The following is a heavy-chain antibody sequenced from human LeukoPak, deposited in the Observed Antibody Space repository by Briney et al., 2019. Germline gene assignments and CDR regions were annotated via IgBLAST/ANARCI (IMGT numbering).Heavy chain of an antibody. J-gene: IGHJ4*02. Sequence: PGGSLRLSCAASGFTFSSYSMNWVRQAPGKGLEWVSSISSSSSYIYYADSVKGRFTISRDNAKNSLYLQMNSLRAEDTAVYYCARDQYDFWSGYYRGAYFDYWGQGTLVTVSS. CDR2: ISSSSSYI. CDR3: ARDQYDFWSGYYRGAYFDY. D-gene: IGHD3-3*01. V-gene: IGHV3-21*01. CDR1: GFTFSSYS.